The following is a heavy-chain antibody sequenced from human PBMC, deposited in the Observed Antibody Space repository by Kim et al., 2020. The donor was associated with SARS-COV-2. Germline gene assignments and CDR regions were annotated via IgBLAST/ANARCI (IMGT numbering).Heavy chain of an antibody. J-gene: IGHJ4*02. CDR3: AKDLAVLRFLECAFDY. V-gene: IGHV3-30*18. CDR2: ISYDGSNK. Sequence: GGSLRLSCAASGFTFSSYGMHWVRRAPGKGLEWVAVISYDGSNKYYADSVKGRFTISRDNSKNTLYLQMNSLRAEDTAVYYCAKDLAVLRFLECAFDYWGQGTLVTVSS. D-gene: IGHD3-3*01. CDR1: GFTFSSYG.